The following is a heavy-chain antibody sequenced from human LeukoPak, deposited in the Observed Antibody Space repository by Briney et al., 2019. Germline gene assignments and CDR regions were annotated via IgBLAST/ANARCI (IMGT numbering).Heavy chain of an antibody. CDR1: GGSVRRGNY. J-gene: IGHJ2*01. D-gene: IGHD4-17*01. CDR2: IYTSGTT. Sequence: SQTLSLTCTVSGGSVRRGNYWTWIRQPAGSGLEWIGRIYTSGTTDYNPSLRTRVTISVDASRNQFSLNLSSVTAADTAVYYCARDYGDIPPDWYYDLWGRGTLVTVSS. V-gene: IGHV4-61*02. CDR3: ARDYGDIPPDWYYDL.